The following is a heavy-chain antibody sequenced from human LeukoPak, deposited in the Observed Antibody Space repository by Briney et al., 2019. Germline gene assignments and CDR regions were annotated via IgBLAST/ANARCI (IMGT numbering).Heavy chain of an antibody. CDR3: ARAAGGPYYFDY. J-gene: IGHJ4*02. D-gene: IGHD6-13*01. Sequence: PGGSLRLSCAASGFTFSSYEMKWVRQAPGKGLEWVSYITSSGSTIYYADSVKGRFTISRDNAKNSLYLQMNSLRDDDTALYYCARAAGGPYYFDYWGQGTLVSVSS. CDR2: ITSSGSTI. V-gene: IGHV3-48*03. CDR1: GFTFSSYE.